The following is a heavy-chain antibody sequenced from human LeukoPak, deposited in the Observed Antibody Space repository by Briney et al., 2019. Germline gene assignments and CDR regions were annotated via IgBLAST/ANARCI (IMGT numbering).Heavy chain of an antibody. CDR2: IYYSGST. V-gene: IGHV4-31*03. Sequence: SQTLSLTCTVSGGSISSGGYYWSWIRQHPGKGLEWIGYIYYSGSTYYNPSLKSRVTISVDTSKNQFSLKLSSVTAADTAVYYCARGRVSGYNPNYYYYYGMDVWGQGTTVTVSS. CDR3: ARGRVSGYNPNYYYYYGMDV. J-gene: IGHJ6*02. CDR1: GGSISSGGYY. D-gene: IGHD5-24*01.